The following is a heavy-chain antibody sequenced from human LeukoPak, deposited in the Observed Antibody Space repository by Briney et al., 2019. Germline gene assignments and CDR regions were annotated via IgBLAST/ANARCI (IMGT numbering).Heavy chain of an antibody. CDR3: ARDPQNRVEPFDY. V-gene: IGHV4-39*02. Sequence: SETLSLTCTVSGGSISSSSYYWGWIRQPPGKGLEWIGSIYYSGSTYYNPSLKSRVTISVDTSKNQFSLKLSSVTAADTAVYYCARDPQNRVEPFDYWGQGTLVTVSS. CDR1: GGSISSSSYY. J-gene: IGHJ4*02. CDR2: IYYSGST.